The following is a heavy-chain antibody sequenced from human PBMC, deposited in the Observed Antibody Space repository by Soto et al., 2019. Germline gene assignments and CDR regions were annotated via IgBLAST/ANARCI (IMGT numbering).Heavy chain of an antibody. CDR3: AKALGELSPESYDY. V-gene: IGHV3-30*18. CDR2: ISYDGSDQ. CDR1: GFSFSYYG. J-gene: IGHJ4*02. D-gene: IGHD3-16*02. Sequence: QVQLVESGGGVVQPGRSLRLSCATSGFSFSYYGMHWVRQAPGKWLEWVAMISYDGSDQFYADSVRGRFTISRDNSKNTLNLQMNSLRGDDTAVYYCAKALGELSPESYDYWGQGTLITVSS.